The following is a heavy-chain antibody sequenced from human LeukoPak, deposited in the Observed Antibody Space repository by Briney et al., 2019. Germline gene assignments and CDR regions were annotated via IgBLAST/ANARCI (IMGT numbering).Heavy chain of an antibody. D-gene: IGHD3-9*01. V-gene: IGHV4-39*07. CDR1: GGSISSSSYY. J-gene: IGHJ1*01. Sequence: SETLSLTCTVSGGSISSSSYYWGWIRQPPGKGLEWIGSIYYSGSTYYNPSLKSRVTISVDTSKNQFSLKLSSVTAADTAVYYCARDILTGYRPDRAIQHWGQGTLVTVSS. CDR3: ARDILTGYRPDRAIQH. CDR2: IYYSGST.